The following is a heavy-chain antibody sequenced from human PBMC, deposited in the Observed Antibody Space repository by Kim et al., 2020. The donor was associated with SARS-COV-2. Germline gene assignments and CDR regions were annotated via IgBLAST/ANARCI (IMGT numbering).Heavy chain of an antibody. Sequence: GGSLRLSCAASGFTFSSYGMHWVRQAPGKGLEWVAVISYDGSNKYYADSVKGRFTISRDNSKNTLYLQMNSLRAEDTAVYYCAKEKKEQQLEQFHFDYWGQGTLVTVSS. CDR1: GFTFSSYG. J-gene: IGHJ4*02. D-gene: IGHD6-13*01. V-gene: IGHV3-30*18. CDR2: ISYDGSNK. CDR3: AKEKKEQQLEQFHFDY.